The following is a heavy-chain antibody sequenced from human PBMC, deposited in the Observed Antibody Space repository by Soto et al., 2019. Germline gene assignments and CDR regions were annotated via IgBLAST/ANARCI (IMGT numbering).Heavy chain of an antibody. V-gene: IGHV4-31*03. D-gene: IGHD3-22*01. Sequence: PSETLSLTCTVSGDSISRDDYYWSWIRQHPGKGLEWIGYIYYSGSTYYNPSLKSRVTISVDTSKNQFSLKLSSVTAADTAVYYCARARLHYYDSSGYYPFDYWGQGTLVTVSS. J-gene: IGHJ4*02. CDR3: ARARLHYYDSSGYYPFDY. CDR2: IYYSGST. CDR1: GDSISRDDYY.